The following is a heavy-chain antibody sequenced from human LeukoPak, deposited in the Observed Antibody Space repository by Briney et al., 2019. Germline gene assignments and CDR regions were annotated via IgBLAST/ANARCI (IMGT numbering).Heavy chain of an antibody. CDR1: GYTFNLFA. Sequence: PGGSLRLSCAASGYTFNLFAMSWVRQAPWKGLEWVSTISGSSENTHYPDSVRGRFTISRDNFKNTLYLQINSLRAEDTAVYYCARDVGPTPFFDYWGRGTLVTVSS. CDR2: ISGSSENT. V-gene: IGHV3-23*01. CDR3: ARDVGPTPFFDY. D-gene: IGHD4-11*01. J-gene: IGHJ4*02.